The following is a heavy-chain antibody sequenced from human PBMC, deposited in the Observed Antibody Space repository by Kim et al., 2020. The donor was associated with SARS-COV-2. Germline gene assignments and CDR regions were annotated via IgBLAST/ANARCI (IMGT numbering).Heavy chain of an antibody. D-gene: IGHD2-2*01. CDR3: ARDQYRGQSDI. J-gene: IGHJ3*02. CDR1: GFTFSSYG. CDR2: ISVTSSTI. V-gene: IGHV3-48*02. Sequence: GGSLRLSCAASGFTFSSYGMLWVRQAPGKGLEWVSHISVTSSTIYYADSVKGRFTISRDNAKNSLYLQMTSLRDEDTAVYYCARDQYRGQSDIWGQGTVVTVAS.